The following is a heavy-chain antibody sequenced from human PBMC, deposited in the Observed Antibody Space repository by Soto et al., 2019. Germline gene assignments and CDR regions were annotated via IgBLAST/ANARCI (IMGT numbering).Heavy chain of an antibody. V-gene: IGHV4-34*01. CDR3: ARGSDYITEPPFDY. CDR1: GGSFSGYN. J-gene: IGHJ4*02. Sequence: ETLSLTCAFYGGSFSGYNWSRIPPPPGKGLEWIGEINHSGSTNYNPSLKSRVTISVDASKNQFSLKLSSVTAADTAVYYCARGSDYITEPPFDYWGQGTLVTVSS. CDR2: INHSGST. D-gene: IGHD4-17*01.